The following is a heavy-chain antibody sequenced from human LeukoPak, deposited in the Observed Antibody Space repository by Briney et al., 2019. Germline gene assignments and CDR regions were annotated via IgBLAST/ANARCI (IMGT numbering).Heavy chain of an antibody. D-gene: IGHD7-27*01. CDR3: GRFQAWGAEFDI. CDR1: GDTLTNYG. J-gene: IGHJ3*02. V-gene: IGHV1-69*11. Sequence: ASVKVSCKLSGDTLTNYGISWVRQAPGQGLEWMGRIIHILGSPKYVQKFQGRVTMTTDESTSTAYMELSSLASADTAMYFCGRFQAWGAEFDIWGQGTMVIVSS. CDR2: IIHILGSP.